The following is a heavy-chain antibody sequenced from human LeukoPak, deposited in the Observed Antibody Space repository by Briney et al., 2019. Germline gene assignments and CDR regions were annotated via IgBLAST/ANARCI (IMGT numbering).Heavy chain of an antibody. Sequence: AGGSLRLSCAASGFAFSSYWMSWVRQAPGKGLEWVANMKQDGSEKYYVDSVKGRFTISRDNAKNSLYLQMNSLRAEDTTVYYCARDGSYYYGSGSYYNPYFDYWGQGTLVTVSS. D-gene: IGHD3-10*01. CDR1: GFAFSSYW. V-gene: IGHV3-7*01. CDR2: MKQDGSEK. CDR3: ARDGSYYYGSGSYYNPYFDY. J-gene: IGHJ4*02.